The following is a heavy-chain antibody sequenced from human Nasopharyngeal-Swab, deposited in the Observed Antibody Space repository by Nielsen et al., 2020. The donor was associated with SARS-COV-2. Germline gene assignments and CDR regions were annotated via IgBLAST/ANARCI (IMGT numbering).Heavy chain of an antibody. D-gene: IGHD1-20*01. CDR3: AKEHNWNPPFPAFFDY. CDR1: GFTFSSYA. Sequence: GESLKISCAASGFTFSSYAMSWVRQAPGKGLEWVSAISGSGGSTYYADSVKGRFTISRDNSKNTLYLQMNSLRAEDTAVYYCAKEHNWNPPFPAFFDYWGQGTLVTVSS. V-gene: IGHV3-23*01. CDR2: ISGSGGST. J-gene: IGHJ4*02.